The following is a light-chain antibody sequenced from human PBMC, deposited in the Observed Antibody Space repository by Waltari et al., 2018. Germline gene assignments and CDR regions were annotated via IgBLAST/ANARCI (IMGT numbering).Light chain of an antibody. J-gene: IGLJ3*02. Sequence: QSVLTPPPSVSGAPGQRVTISCTGSSPHIGAGHDVHWYQQLPGTAPKLLIYGNSNRPSGVPDRFSGSKSGTSASLAISGLRSEDEADYYCAVWDDSLSGRVFGGGTKVTVL. CDR1: SPHIGAGHD. CDR3: AVWDDSLSGRV. CDR2: GNS. V-gene: IGLV1-40*01.